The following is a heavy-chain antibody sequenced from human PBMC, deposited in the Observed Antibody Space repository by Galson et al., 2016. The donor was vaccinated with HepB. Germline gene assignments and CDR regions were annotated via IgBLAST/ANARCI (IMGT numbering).Heavy chain of an antibody. V-gene: IGHV1-69*13. CDR3: ASLYCSGGSCYAPVDS. D-gene: IGHD2-15*01. CDR1: GGTFSSYS. J-gene: IGHJ4*02. CDR2: IIPIFGAA. Sequence: SVKVSCKASGGTFSSYSISWVRQAPGQGLEWMGQIIPIFGAATYAQKFQGRVSITADESTTTAYMELISLRSEDTAMYYCASLYCSGGSCYAPVDSWGQGTLVTVSS.